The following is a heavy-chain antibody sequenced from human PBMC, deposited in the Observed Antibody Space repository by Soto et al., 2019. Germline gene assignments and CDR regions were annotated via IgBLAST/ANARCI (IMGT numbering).Heavy chain of an antibody. Sequence: SVKVSSKASGGTFSSYAIRWVRQATGQGLEWMGGIIPIFGTANYAQKFQGRVTITADESTSTAYMELSSLRSEDTAVYYCARDSSSFYYYGMDVWGQGTTVTVSS. J-gene: IGHJ6*02. CDR2: IIPIFGTA. D-gene: IGHD6-6*01. CDR1: GGTFSSYA. V-gene: IGHV1-69*13. CDR3: ARDSSSFYYYGMDV.